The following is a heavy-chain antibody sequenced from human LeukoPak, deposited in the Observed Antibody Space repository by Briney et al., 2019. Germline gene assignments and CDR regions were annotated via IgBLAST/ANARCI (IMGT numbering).Heavy chain of an antibody. D-gene: IGHD3-3*01. CDR1: GXSISSSAYY. Sequence: PSETLSLTCTVSGXSISSSAYYWGWIRQPPGKGLEWIGSIHYSGRTYYNPSLKSRVTISVDRSKDQFSLKVTSVTAADTAVYHCARGSPYEHWGQGTLVTVSS. V-gene: IGHV4-39*01. CDR2: IHYSGRT. J-gene: IGHJ4*02. CDR3: ARGSPYEH.